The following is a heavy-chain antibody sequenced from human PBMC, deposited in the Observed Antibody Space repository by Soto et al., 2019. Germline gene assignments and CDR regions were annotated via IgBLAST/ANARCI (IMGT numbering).Heavy chain of an antibody. V-gene: IGHV4-39*01. J-gene: IGHJ4*02. D-gene: IGHD6-19*01. CDR1: GGSISSSSYY. CDR2: IYYSGST. Sequence: QLQLQESGPGLVKPSETLSLTCTVSGGSISSSSYYWGWIRQPPGKGLEWIGSIYYSGSTYYNPSLQSRVTLSVDTSKNQFSLKLSSVTAADTAVYYCASVADTFFDYWGQGTLVTVSS. CDR3: ASVADTFFDY.